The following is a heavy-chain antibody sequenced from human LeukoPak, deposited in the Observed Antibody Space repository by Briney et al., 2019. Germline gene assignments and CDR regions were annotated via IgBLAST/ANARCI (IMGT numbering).Heavy chain of an antibody. CDR2: IDTSGNT. V-gene: IGHV4-4*07. CDR3: ARQRVMITFGGVIARSNFDY. D-gene: IGHD3-16*02. Sequence: PSETLSLTCTVSGGSISSYYWSWIRQPAGKGLERIGRIDTSGNTNYKPSLKSRVTMSVDTSKNQFSLKLSSVTAADTAVYYCARQRVMITFGGVIARSNFDYWGQGTLVTVSS. CDR1: GGSISSYY. J-gene: IGHJ4*02.